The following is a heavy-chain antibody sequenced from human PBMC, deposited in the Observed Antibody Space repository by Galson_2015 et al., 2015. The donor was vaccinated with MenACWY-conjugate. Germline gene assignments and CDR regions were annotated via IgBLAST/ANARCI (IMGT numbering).Heavy chain of an antibody. Sequence: QSGAEVKKPGDSLRISCKASGYRFSTYWITWVRRVPGKGLEWMGRIDPSDSYTKYSPSFQGQVTMSVDTSINTAYLQWSSLKASDTAMYYCAASIKDIVVVIGATTLDSWGQGTLVTVSS. D-gene: IGHD2-2*01. CDR3: AASIKDIVVVIGATTLDS. V-gene: IGHV5-10-1*04. J-gene: IGHJ4*02. CDR1: GYRFSTYW. CDR2: IDPSDSYT.